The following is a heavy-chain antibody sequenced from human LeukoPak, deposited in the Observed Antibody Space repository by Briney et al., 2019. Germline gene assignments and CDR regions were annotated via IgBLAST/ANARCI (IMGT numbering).Heavy chain of an antibody. D-gene: IGHD5-18*01. Sequence: SETLSLTCTVSGAPISSTSHYWGWIRQPPGKGLEWIGSIYYSGSTYYNTSLKSRVTISVDTSKNQFSLKLSSVTAADTAVYYCARGGQLWFIRQNWFDPWGQGTLVTVSS. CDR1: GAPISSTSHY. J-gene: IGHJ5*02. CDR2: IYYSGST. CDR3: ARGGQLWFIRQNWFDP. V-gene: IGHV4-39*07.